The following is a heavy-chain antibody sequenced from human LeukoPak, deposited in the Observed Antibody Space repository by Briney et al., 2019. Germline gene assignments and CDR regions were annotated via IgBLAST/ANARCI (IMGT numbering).Heavy chain of an antibody. CDR2: IIGSGGST. J-gene: IGHJ4*02. CDR3: AKAGAIMVYAKYYFDY. Sequence: PGGSLRLSCAAAGVTLSSYAMSWVRQAPGKGLEWVSAIIGSGGSTYYADSVKGRFTISRDYSKNTLYLQMNSLRAEDTAVYDCAKAGAIMVYAKYYFDYWGQGTLVTVSS. V-gene: IGHV3-23*01. D-gene: IGHD2-8*01. CDR1: GVTLSSYA.